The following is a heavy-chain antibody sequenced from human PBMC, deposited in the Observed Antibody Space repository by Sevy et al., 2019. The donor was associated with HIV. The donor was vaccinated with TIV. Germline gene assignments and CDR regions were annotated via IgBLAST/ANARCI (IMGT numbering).Heavy chain of an antibody. CDR3: ARVAAPWSGSYYGAFDI. CDR2: ISAYNGNT. D-gene: IGHD1-26*01. Sequence: ASVKVSCKASGYTFTSYGISWVRQAPGQGLEWMGWISAYNGNTNDTQKLQGRVTMTTDTSTSTAYMELRSLRSDDTAVYYCARVAAPWSGSYYGAFDIWGQGTMVTVSS. CDR1: GYTFTSYG. J-gene: IGHJ3*02. V-gene: IGHV1-18*01.